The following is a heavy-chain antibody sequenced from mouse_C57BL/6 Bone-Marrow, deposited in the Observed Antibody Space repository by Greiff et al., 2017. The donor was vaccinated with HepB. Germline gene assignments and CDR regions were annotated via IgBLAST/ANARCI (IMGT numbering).Heavy chain of an antibody. D-gene: IGHD2-3*01. CDR1: GFSLPSYA. CDR3: ARKVAVYDSLYFDY. J-gene: IGHJ2*01. CDR2: IWTGGGT. Sequence: VQLQQSGPGLVAPSQSLSISCTVSGFSLPSYAISWVRQPPGKGLEWLGVIWTGGGTNYNSALKSRLTISQDNSKSQVFLKMNSLQADDTARYYCARKVAVYDSLYFDYWGQGTTLTVSS. V-gene: IGHV2-9-1*01.